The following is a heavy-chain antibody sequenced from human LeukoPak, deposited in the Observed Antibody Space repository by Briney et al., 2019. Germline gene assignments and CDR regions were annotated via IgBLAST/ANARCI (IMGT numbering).Heavy chain of an antibody. D-gene: IGHD1-1*01. CDR3: ARQVPHYYYGMDV. CDR2: IYYSGST. Sequence: SETLSLTCTVSGGSISSYYWSWIQQPPGKGLEWIGYIYYSGSTNYNPSLKSRVTISVDTSKNQFSLKLSSVTAADTAVYYCARQVPHYYYGMDVWGQGTTVTVSS. J-gene: IGHJ6*02. V-gene: IGHV4-59*08. CDR1: GGSISSYY.